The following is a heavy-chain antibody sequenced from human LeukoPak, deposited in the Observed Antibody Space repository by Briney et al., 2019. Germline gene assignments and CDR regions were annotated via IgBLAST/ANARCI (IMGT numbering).Heavy chain of an antibody. J-gene: IGHJ5*02. CDR3: ARSVAGGKNWFDP. D-gene: IGHD6-19*01. CDR2: IYYSGST. V-gene: IGHV4-59*08. Sequence: RSSETLSLSCTVSGGSISSYYWSWIRHPPGKGLEWIGYIYYSGSTNYNPSLKSRVTISVDTSKNQFSLKLSSVTAADTAVYYCARSVAGGKNWFDPWGQGTLVTVSS. CDR1: GGSISSYY.